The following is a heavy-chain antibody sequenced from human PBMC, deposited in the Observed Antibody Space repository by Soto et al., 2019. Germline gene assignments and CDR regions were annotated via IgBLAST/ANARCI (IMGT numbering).Heavy chain of an antibody. CDR3: ASARYFSGGSCSFDT. CDR1: GGSVRSGNNY. V-gene: IGHV4-61*01. D-gene: IGHD2-15*01. J-gene: IGHJ5*02. Sequence: QVQLQESGPGLVKPSETLSLTCTVSGGSVRSGNNYWSGIRQPSGMGLEWIGFIYYTGSTSYNPPRKSRVTIAMDTSKNQCSLKLTAVTAADTAVYYCASARYFSGGSCSFDTWGQGTLVTVS. CDR2: IYYTGST.